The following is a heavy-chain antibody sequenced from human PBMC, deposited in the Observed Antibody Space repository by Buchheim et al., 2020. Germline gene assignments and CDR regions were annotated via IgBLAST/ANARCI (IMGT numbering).Heavy chain of an antibody. V-gene: IGHV3-30*18. Sequence: QVQLVESGGGVVQPGRSLRLSCAASGFTFSSYGMHWVRQAPGKGLEWVAVISSDGSNKYYADSVKGRFTISRDNSKNTLYLQMNSLRAEDTAVYYCAKDHRSYRYYYYYYMDVWSKGTT. D-gene: IGHD1-26*01. CDR3: AKDHRSYRYYYYYYMDV. CDR1: GFTFSSYG. J-gene: IGHJ6*03. CDR2: ISSDGSNK.